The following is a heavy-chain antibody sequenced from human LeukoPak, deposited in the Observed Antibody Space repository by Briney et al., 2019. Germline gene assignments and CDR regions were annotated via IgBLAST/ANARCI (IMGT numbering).Heavy chain of an antibody. CDR2: IYYSGGT. CDR1: GGSISGSIYY. CDR3: ARHQTYYDILTGYFNY. Sequence: SETLSLTCTVSGGSISGSIYYWGWIRQPPGKGLEWIGSIYYSGGTYYNPSLKSRVTLSVDTSKNQFSLKLSSVTGADTAVYYCARHQTYYDILTGYFNYWGQGTLVTVSS. V-gene: IGHV4-39*01. J-gene: IGHJ4*02. D-gene: IGHD3-9*01.